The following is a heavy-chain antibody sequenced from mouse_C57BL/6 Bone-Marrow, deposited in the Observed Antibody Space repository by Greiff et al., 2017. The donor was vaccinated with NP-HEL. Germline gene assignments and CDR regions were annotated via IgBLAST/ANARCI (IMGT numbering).Heavy chain of an antibody. CDR1: GYSFTGYY. V-gene: IGHV1-42*01. CDR2: INPSTGGT. D-gene: IGHD1-2*01. CDR3: ARDYYGTWFAY. J-gene: IGHJ3*01. Sequence: VQLQQSGPELVKPGASVKISCKASGYSFTGYYMNWVKQSPEKSLEWIGEINPSTGGTTYNQKFKAKATLTVDKSSSTAYMQLKSLTSEDSAVYDCARDYYGTWFAYWGQGTLVTVSA.